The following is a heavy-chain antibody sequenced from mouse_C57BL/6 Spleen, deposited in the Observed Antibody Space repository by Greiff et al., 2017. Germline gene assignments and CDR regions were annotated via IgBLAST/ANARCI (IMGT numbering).Heavy chain of an antibody. D-gene: IGHD1-1*01. V-gene: IGHV1-81*01. Sequence: VQLQQSGAELARPGASVKLSCKASGYTFTSYGISWVKQRTGQGLEWIGEIYPRSGNTYYNEKVKGKATLTADKSSSTAYMELRSLTSEDSAVYFCARLGRYGAMDYWGQGTSVTVSS. CDR1: GYTFTSYG. CDR2: IYPRSGNT. CDR3: ARLGRYGAMDY. J-gene: IGHJ4*01.